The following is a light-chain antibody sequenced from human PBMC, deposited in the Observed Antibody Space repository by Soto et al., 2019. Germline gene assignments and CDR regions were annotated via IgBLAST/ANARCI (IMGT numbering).Light chain of an antibody. CDR2: EVS. V-gene: IGLV2-23*02. J-gene: IGLJ1*01. Sequence: QSALTQPASVSGSPGQSITISCTGTSSDVGSYNLVSWYQQHPGKAPKLMIYEVSKRPSGVSNRLSGSKSGNTASLTISGLQAEDEADYYCCSYAGSSTYVVGTGTKLTVL. CDR1: SSDVGSYNL. CDR3: CSYAGSSTYV.